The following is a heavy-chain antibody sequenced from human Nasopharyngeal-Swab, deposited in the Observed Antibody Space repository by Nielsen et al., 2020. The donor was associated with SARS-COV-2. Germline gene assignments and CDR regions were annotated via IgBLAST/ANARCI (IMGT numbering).Heavy chain of an antibody. CDR1: GFTFSSYG. Sequence: GGSLRLSCAASGFTFSSYGMHWVRQAPGKGLEWVAVISYDGSNKYYADSVKGRFTISRDNSKNTLYLQMNSLRAEDTAVYYCANLPSVVTPFDYWGQGTLVTVSS. J-gene: IGHJ4*02. CDR3: ANLPSVVTPFDY. D-gene: IGHD4-23*01. CDR2: ISYDGSNK. V-gene: IGHV3-30*18.